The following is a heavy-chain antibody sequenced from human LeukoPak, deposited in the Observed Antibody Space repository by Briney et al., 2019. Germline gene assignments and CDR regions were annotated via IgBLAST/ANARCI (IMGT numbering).Heavy chain of an antibody. J-gene: IGHJ4*02. Sequence: GESLKISCKGSGYSLTNYWIGWVRQMPGKGLEWMGIIYPGDSDIRYSPSFQGQVTISADKSISTAYLQWSSLKASDTAMYYCAISLYFYNSSTYYYFDYWGQGTLVTVSS. D-gene: IGHD3-22*01. V-gene: IGHV5-51*01. CDR1: GYSLTNYW. CDR2: IYPGDSDI. CDR3: AISLYFYNSSTYYYFDY.